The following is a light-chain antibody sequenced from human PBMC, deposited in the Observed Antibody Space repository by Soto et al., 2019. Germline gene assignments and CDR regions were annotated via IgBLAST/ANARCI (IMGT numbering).Light chain of an antibody. CDR1: QSVSSSY. CDR2: GAS. J-gene: IGKJ5*01. Sequence: ELVSTRSPGPLSLSRGERATLSCRASQSVSSSYLAWYQKKPGQAPSLLIYGASSRPTGIPARFSGSGSGTDFNLTISRLQSEDFAVYECQQYNNWPLTFGQGTRVEIK. V-gene: IGKV3-20*01. CDR3: QQYNNWPLT.